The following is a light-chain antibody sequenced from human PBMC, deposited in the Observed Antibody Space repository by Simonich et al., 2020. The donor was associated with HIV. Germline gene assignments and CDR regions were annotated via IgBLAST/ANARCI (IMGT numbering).Light chain of an antibody. CDR2: WAS. J-gene: IGKJ2*01. CDR1: QSVLYSSNNKNY. Sequence: DIVMTQSPDSLAVSLGERATINCKSSQSVLYSSNNKNYLAWYQQKPGQPPKLLIYWASTRESGVPDRFSGSGSGTDFTLTLNSLQAEDVAVYYCQQYYSTLSYTFGQGTKLEIK. CDR3: QQYYSTLSYT. V-gene: IGKV4-1*01.